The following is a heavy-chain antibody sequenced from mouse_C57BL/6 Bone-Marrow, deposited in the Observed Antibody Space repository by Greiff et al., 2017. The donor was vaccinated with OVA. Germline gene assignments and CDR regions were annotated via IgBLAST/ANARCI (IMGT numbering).Heavy chain of an antibody. CDR3: TTNDYDHDYAMDY. CDR2: IDPENGDT. D-gene: IGHD2-4*01. Sequence: DVQLQESGAELVRPGASVKLSCTASGFNIKDDYMHWVKQRPEQGLEWIGWIDPENGDTEYASKFQGKATITADTSSNTAYLQLSSLTSEDTAVYYCTTNDYDHDYAMDYWGQGTSVTVSS. V-gene: IGHV14-4*01. CDR1: GFNIKDDY. J-gene: IGHJ4*01.